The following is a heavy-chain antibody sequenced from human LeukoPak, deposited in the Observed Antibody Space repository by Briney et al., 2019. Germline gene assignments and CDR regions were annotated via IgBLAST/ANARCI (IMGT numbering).Heavy chain of an antibody. V-gene: IGHV4-59*01. CDR3: ARAGLWFGELLPFDY. CDR2: IYYSGST. CDR1: GGSISSYY. J-gene: IGHJ4*02. Sequence: SETLSLTCTVSGGSISSYYWSWIRQPPGKGLEWIGYIYYSGSTNYNPSLKSRVTISVDTSKNQFSLKLSSVTAADTAVYYCARAGLWFGELLPFDYWGQGTLVTVSS. D-gene: IGHD3-10*01.